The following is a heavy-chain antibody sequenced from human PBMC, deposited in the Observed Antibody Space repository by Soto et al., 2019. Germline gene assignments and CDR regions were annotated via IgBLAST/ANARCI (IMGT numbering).Heavy chain of an antibody. CDR2: IIWNSGTI. CDR1: GFTLDDYA. Sequence: EVQLVESGGGLVQPGRSLRLSCAASGFTLDDYAMHWVRQAPGKGLEWVSSIIWNSGTIGYADSVKGRFTISRDNANNSLYLQMNSLRAEDTALYFCAKELTLNGFDIWGQGTMVTVSS. J-gene: IGHJ3*02. CDR3: AKELTLNGFDI. V-gene: IGHV3-9*01.